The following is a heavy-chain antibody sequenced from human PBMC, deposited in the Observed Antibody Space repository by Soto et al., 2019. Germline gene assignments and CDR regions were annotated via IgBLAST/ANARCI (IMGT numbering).Heavy chain of an antibody. Sequence: EVLLLESGGGLVQPGGSLRLSCAASGFTFNTFAMTWVRQAPGKGLEWVSALSGSGSLSYYADSVKGRFTISRDNSKNTMYLHMNNLRVDETDVYFCARDRGGALDSWGQGTLVTVSS. CDR2: LSGSGSLS. V-gene: IGHV3-23*01. D-gene: IGHD2-15*01. J-gene: IGHJ4*02. CDR3: ARDRGGALDS. CDR1: GFTFNTFA.